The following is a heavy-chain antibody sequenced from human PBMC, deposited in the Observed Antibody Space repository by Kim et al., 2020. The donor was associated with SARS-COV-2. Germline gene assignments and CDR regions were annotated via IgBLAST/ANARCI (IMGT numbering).Heavy chain of an antibody. D-gene: IGHD1-7*01. CDR2: IVVGRGNT. CDR3: AGGTSRRLDY. Sequence: SVKVSCKASGFTFSTSAVHWVRHARGQRPEWMGWIVVGRGNTNYVQNFKDRVTITRDMSTSTAYMEMSSLRSEDTAIHYCAGGTSRRLDYWGQGTLLTV. CDR1: GFTFSTSA. J-gene: IGHJ4*02. V-gene: IGHV1-58*01.